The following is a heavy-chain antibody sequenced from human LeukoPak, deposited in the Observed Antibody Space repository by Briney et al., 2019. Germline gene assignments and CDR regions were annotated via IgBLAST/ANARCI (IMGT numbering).Heavy chain of an antibody. CDR2: INPNSGGT. Sequence: ASVKVSCKASGYPFTDYYMHWVRQAPGQGLEWMGLINPNSGGTNYAQNFQGRVTMTRDTSITTAYMELSRLRSDDTAVYYCARDAAQTPPLGFWGQGTLVTVSS. CDR1: GYPFTDYY. D-gene: IGHD3-3*02. V-gene: IGHV1-2*02. J-gene: IGHJ4*02. CDR3: ARDAAQTPPLGF.